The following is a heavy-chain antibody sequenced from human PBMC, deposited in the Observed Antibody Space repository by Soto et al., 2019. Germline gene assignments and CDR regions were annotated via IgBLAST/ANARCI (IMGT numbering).Heavy chain of an antibody. CDR2: ISGSGGST. D-gene: IGHD5-18*01. CDR1: GFTFSSYA. J-gene: IGHJ5*02. CDR3: AKDPGYSYGWAWFDP. V-gene: IGHV3-23*01. Sequence: EVQLLESGGGLVQPGGSLRLSCAASGFTFSSYAMSWVRQAPGKGLEWVSAISGSGGSTYYADSVKGRFTIPRDNSKNTLYRQMHSLRAEDAAVYDCAKDPGYSYGWAWFDPWGQGTLVTVSS.